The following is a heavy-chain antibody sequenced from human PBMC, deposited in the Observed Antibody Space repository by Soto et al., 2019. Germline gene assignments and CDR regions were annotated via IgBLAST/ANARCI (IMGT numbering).Heavy chain of an antibody. CDR3: AREPYDIFGHGTDLNYYGMDV. D-gene: IGHD3-9*01. Sequence: EASVKVSCKASGYTFTGYYIHWVRQAPGQGLEWMGWINPNSGGTNYAQKFQGWVTMTRDTSISTAYMELSRLRSDDTAVYYCAREPYDIFGHGTDLNYYGMDVWGQGTTVTVSS. J-gene: IGHJ6*02. CDR2: INPNSGGT. CDR1: GYTFTGYY. V-gene: IGHV1-2*04.